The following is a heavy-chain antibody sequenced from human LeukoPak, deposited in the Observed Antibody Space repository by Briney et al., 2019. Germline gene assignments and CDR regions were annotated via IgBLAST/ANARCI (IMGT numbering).Heavy chain of an antibody. CDR1: GYTFTSYY. J-gene: IGHJ4*02. D-gene: IGHD4-23*01. CDR3: ARDKDGGNFLDY. Sequence: ASVKVSCKASGYTFTSYYMHWVRQAPGQGLEWMGWINPNSGGTNYAQKFQGRVTMTRDTSISTAYMELSRLRSDDTAVYYCARDKDGGNFLDYWGQGTLVTVSS. CDR2: INPNSGGT. V-gene: IGHV1-2*02.